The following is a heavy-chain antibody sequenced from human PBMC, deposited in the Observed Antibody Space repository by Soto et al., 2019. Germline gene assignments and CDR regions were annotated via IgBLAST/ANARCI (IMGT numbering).Heavy chain of an antibody. CDR3: ARQRTTVVTQAYFDH. CDR1: GESISSSSYS. Sequence: PSGTLSLTCIVSGESISSSSYSGGWILQPPGKGLEWIGSIYYSGRTYYNPSFKSRGPISIDTSKNQFSLKLSSVTATDTAVYYCARQRTTVVTQAYFDHWGQGALVT. CDR2: IYYSGRT. J-gene: IGHJ4*02. V-gene: IGHV4-39*01. D-gene: IGHD2-21*02.